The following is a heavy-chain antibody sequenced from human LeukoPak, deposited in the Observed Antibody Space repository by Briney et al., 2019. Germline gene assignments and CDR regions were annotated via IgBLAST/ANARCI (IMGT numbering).Heavy chain of an antibody. Sequence: GGSLRLSCAASGFTFSSYGMHSVRQAPGKGLEWVAFIRYDGSNKYCADSVKGRFTISRDNSKNTLYLQMNSLRAEDTAVYYCAKDRGLTGDLRGFDYWGQGTLVTVSS. CDR2: IRYDGSNK. V-gene: IGHV3-30*02. D-gene: IGHD7-27*01. CDR1: GFTFSSYG. J-gene: IGHJ4*02. CDR3: AKDRGLTGDLRGFDY.